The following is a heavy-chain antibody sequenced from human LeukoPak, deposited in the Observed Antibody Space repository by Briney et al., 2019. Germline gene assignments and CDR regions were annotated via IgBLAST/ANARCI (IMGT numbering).Heavy chain of an antibody. Sequence: PGGSLRLSCAASGLAFSDYWMSWVRQAPGKGLEWVANIKPDGGHQNYVDSVKGRFTISRDNAKNSLYLQMNSLRAEDTAVYYCAIYYDSSGSIDHWGQGTLVTVSS. J-gene: IGHJ4*02. CDR2: IKPDGGHQ. D-gene: IGHD3-22*01. CDR3: AIYYDSSGSIDH. CDR1: GLAFSDYW. V-gene: IGHV3-7*03.